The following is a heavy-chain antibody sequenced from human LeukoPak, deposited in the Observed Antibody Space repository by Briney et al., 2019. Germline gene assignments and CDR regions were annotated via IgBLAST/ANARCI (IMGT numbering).Heavy chain of an antibody. V-gene: IGHV3-11*03. J-gene: IGHJ4*02. Sequence: TGGSLTLSCAPYGLTPSSYYMSWIRQSPGKGLEWVSYISSGSSYTTYAEYLKGRFTISRDNSTNSLYLQMNSLRAEDTAVYYCARFYRDSGGWYEGRDYWGPGTLVTVSS. D-gene: IGHD6-19*01. CDR1: GLTPSSYY. CDR3: ARFYRDSGGWYEGRDY. CDR2: ISSGSSYT.